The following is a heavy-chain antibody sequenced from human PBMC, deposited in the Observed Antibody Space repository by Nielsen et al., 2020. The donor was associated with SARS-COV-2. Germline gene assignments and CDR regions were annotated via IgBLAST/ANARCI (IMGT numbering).Heavy chain of an antibody. D-gene: IGHD6-13*01. CDR3: ARVQLVNPYLTLPHFDY. Sequence: ASVKVSCKASGYTFTSYAMNWVRQAPGQGLEWMGWINTNTGNPTYAQGLTGRFVFSLDTSVSTAYLQISSLKAEDTAVYYCARVQLVNPYLTLPHFDYWGQGTLVTVSS. CDR2: INTNTGNP. CDR1: GYTFTSYA. J-gene: IGHJ4*02. V-gene: IGHV7-4-1*02.